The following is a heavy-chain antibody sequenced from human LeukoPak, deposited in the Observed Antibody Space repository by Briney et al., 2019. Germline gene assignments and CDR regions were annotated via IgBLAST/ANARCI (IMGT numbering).Heavy chain of an antibody. D-gene: IGHD2-15*01. CDR2: IYYSGST. Sequence: PSETLSLTCTVSGGSISSYYWGWIRQPAGKGLEWIGYIYYSGSTNYNPSLKSRVTISVDTSKNQFSLKLSSVTAADTAVYYCARHLYSSTSNYYYYYGMDVWGQGTTVTVSS. V-gene: IGHV4-59*08. CDR3: ARHLYSSTSNYYYYYGMDV. J-gene: IGHJ6*02. CDR1: GGSISSYY.